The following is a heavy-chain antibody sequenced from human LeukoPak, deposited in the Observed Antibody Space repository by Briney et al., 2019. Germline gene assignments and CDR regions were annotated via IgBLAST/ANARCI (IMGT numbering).Heavy chain of an antibody. CDR1: GYTFAGYY. D-gene: IGHD3-10*01. CDR3: AARGENDDY. Sequence: ASVKVSCKASGYTFAGYYIHWVRQAPGQGREWMGWINPNSGGTNYAQKFQGRVTMTRDTSTSTAYMELSRLRSDDTAVFYCAARGENDDYWGQGTLVTVSS. V-gene: IGHV1-2*02. CDR2: INPNSGGT. J-gene: IGHJ4*02.